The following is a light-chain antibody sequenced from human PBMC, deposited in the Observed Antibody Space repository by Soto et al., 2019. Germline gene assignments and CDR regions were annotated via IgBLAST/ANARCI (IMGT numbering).Light chain of an antibody. CDR2: KAS. CDR1: QSISTW. Sequence: DIQMTQSPSTLSASVGDRVTITCRASQSISTWLAWYQQKPGKAPNLLIYKASSLQSGVPSRFSGSGSGTEFTLTISSLQPDDFATYYCQQYINRWTFGQGTKVDIK. J-gene: IGKJ1*01. CDR3: QQYINRWT. V-gene: IGKV1-5*03.